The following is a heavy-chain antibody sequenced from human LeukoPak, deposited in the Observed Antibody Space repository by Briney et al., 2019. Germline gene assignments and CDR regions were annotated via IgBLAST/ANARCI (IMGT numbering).Heavy chain of an antibody. CDR2: INNSGST. CDR1: GGSLIGYY. CDR3: ARGFDICTNGVCYFEY. J-gene: IGHJ4*02. Sequence: SETLSLTCAVYGGSLIGYYWSWIRQPPGKGLEWIGEINNSGSTNYNPSLKSRVTISVDTSKNQCSLKLRSVTAADTAVYYCARGFDICTNGVCYFEYWGEGTLVTVSS. D-gene: IGHD2-8*01. V-gene: IGHV4-34*01.